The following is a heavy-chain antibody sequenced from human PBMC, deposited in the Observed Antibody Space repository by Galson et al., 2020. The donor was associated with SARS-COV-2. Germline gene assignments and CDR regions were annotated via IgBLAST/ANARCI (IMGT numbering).Heavy chain of an antibody. D-gene: IGHD3-22*01. Sequence: ALHGESLKISCADSGFTFSSYWMHWVRQAPGKGLVWVSRIYSEGSSTTYADSVKGRFTISGDNAKNTLYLQMNSLRAEDTAVYYCARGDMGNDNFDYWGQGTLVTVSS. J-gene: IGHJ4*02. V-gene: IGHV3-74*01. CDR3: ARGDMGNDNFDY. CDR2: IYSEGSST. CDR1: GFTFSSYW.